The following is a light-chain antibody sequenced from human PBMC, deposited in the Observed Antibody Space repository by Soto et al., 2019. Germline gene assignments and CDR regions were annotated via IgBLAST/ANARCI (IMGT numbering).Light chain of an antibody. J-gene: IGKJ1*01. Sequence: ILMTQSPATLSVSPGERATLSCRASQSVSNTLAWYQQKPGQAPRLLIYDASTRATGIPARFSGSGSGTEFTLTISGLQSEDFAVYYCQQYNNWSPWTFGQGTKVEIK. CDR2: DAS. V-gene: IGKV3-15*01. CDR3: QQYNNWSPWT. CDR1: QSVSNT.